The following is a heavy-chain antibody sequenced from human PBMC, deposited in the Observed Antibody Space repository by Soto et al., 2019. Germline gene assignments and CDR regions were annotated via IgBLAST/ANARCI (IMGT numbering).Heavy chain of an antibody. CDR2: IYYSGST. CDR1: GGSVSSGSYY. V-gene: IGHV4-61*01. J-gene: IGHJ4*02. CDR3: ARLCPYDFWSGYQEATDY. Sequence: PSETLSLTCTVSGGSVSSGSYYWSWIRQPPGKGLEWIGYIYYSGSTNYNPSLKGRVTISVDTSKNQFSLKLSSVTAADTAVYYCARLCPYDFWSGYQEATDYWGQGTLVTVSS. D-gene: IGHD3-3*01.